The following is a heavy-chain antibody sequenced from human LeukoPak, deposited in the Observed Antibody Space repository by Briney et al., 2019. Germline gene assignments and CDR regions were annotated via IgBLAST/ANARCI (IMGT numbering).Heavy chain of an antibody. CDR2: ISSSSSYI. J-gene: IGHJ5*02. CDR3: ARGDYDYGDYWFDP. CDR1: GFTFSSYS. V-gene: IGHV3-21*01. D-gene: IGHD4-17*01. Sequence: PGGSLRLSCAASGFTFSSYSMNWVRQAPGKGLEWVSSISSSSSYIYYADSVKGRFTISRDNAKNSLYLQMDSLRAEDTAVYYCARGDYDYGDYWFDPWGQGTLVTVSS.